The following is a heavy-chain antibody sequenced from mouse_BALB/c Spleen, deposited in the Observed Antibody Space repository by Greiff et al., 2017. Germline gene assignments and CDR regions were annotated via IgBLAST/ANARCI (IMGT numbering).Heavy chain of an antibody. Sequence: EVKLVESGGGLVQPGGSRKLSCAASGFTFSDYGMAWVRQAPGKGPEWVAFISNLAYSIYYADTVTGRFTISRENAKNTLYLEMSSLRSEDTAMYYCAREGLRGYFDYWGQGTTLTVSS. V-gene: IGHV5-15*02. J-gene: IGHJ2*01. CDR2: ISNLAYSI. CDR3: AREGLRGYFDY. CDR1: GFTFSDYG. D-gene: IGHD1-1*01.